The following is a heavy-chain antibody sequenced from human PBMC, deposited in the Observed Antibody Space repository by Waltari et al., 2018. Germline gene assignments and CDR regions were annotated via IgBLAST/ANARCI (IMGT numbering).Heavy chain of an antibody. V-gene: IGHV4-39*01. Sequence: GRFRRPPGQGLEWIGTISYTGATYTSPSLKSRVTISRDTSKNQLSLTLGSVSAADTALYYCATYIGASVGTAAFDVWGQGTMVTVSS. J-gene: IGHJ3*01. D-gene: IGHD5-12*01. CDR3: ATYIGASVGTAAFDV. CDR2: ISYTGAT.